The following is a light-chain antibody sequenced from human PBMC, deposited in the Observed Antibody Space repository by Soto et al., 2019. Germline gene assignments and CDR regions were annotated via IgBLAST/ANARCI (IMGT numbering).Light chain of an antibody. CDR3: SSHTSVTTFVV. CDR1: SSDIGRYNF. J-gene: IGLJ1*01. CDR2: EVT. Sequence: QSALTQPASVSGSPGQSITISCTGTSSDIGRYNFVSWYQQHPGKAPKLLVYEVTNRPSGVSNRFSGSKSGNTASLTIFGLQTEDEADYYCSSHTSVTTFVVFGTGTKVTVL. V-gene: IGLV2-14*01.